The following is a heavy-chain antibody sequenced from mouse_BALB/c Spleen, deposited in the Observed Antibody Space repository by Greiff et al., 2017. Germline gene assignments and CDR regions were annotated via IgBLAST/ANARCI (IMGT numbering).Heavy chain of an antibody. D-gene: IGHD1-1*01. Sequence: VQLQQSGAELVKPGASVKLSCTASGFNIKDTYMHWVKQRPEQGLEWIGRIDPANGNTKYDPKFQGKATITADTSSNTAYLQLSSLTSEDTAVYYCAKPPYYGSSYGFAYWGQGTLVTVSA. J-gene: IGHJ3*01. CDR3: AKPPYYGSSYGFAY. CDR2: IDPANGNT. V-gene: IGHV14-3*02. CDR1: GFNIKDTY.